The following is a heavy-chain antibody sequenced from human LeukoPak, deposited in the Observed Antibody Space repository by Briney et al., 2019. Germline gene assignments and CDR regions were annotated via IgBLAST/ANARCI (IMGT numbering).Heavy chain of an antibody. CDR1: GGTFSSDD. D-gene: IGHD5-24*01. Sequence: SVKVSCKASGGTFSSDDMSWVRQAPGQGLEWIGGITPIFGTSNYAQKFQGRVTITTDESTSTGYMELSSLRSEDTAVYYCARGGKATFRGPFDSWGQGTLVTVSS. CDR2: ITPIFGTS. CDR3: ARGGKATFRGPFDS. V-gene: IGHV1-69*05. J-gene: IGHJ4*02.